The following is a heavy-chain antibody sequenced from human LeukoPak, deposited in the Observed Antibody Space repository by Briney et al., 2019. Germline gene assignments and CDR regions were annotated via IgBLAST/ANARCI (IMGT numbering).Heavy chain of an antibody. V-gene: IGHV4-59*01. J-gene: IGHJ4*02. Sequence: SETLSLTCTVSGGSISSYYWSWIRQPPGKGLEWIGYIYYSGSTNYNPSLKSRVTISVDTSKNQFSLKLSSVTAADTAVYYCAGAYHHDPFDYWGQGTLVTVSS. CDR2: IYYSGST. CDR1: GGSISSYY. CDR3: AGAYHHDPFDY.